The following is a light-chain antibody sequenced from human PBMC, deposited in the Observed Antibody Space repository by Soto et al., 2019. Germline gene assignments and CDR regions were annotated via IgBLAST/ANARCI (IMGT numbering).Light chain of an antibody. Sequence: EIVLTQSPGTLSLSPGERATLSCRASQSVSSSYLAWYQQKPGQAPRLLIYGVSSRATGIQDRFSGSGSGTDFTLTISRLEPEDLAVYYFQQYGTPSGTFGQGTKVEIK. J-gene: IGKJ1*01. CDR1: QSVSSSY. V-gene: IGKV3-20*01. CDR3: QQYGTPSGT. CDR2: GVS.